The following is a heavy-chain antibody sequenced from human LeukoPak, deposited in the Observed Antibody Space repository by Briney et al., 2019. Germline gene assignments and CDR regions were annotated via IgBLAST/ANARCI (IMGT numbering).Heavy chain of an antibody. CDR2: IYHSGNT. V-gene: IGHV4-30-2*01. D-gene: IGHD3-16*02. J-gene: IGHJ3*02. CDR3: ARGSRRLGELSLYALDAFDI. CDR1: GDSISSGGYS. Sequence: NPSETLSLTCTVSGDSISSGGYSWSWIRQPPGKGLEWIGYIYHSGNTLYNPSLQSRVTRSVDRSKNQFSLKLSSVTDADTAVYYCARGSRRLGELSLYALDAFDIWGQGTMVTVSS.